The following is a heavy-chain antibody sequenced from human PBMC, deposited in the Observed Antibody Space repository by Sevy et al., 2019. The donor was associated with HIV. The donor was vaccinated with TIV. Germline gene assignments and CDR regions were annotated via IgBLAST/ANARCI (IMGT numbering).Heavy chain of an antibody. J-gene: IGHJ6*02. CDR2: IYYSGST. CDR1: GGSISSYY. V-gene: IGHV4-59*01. D-gene: IGHD3-10*01. Sequence: SENLSLTCTVSGGSISSYYWSWIRQPPGKGLEWIGYIYYSGSTNYNPSLKSRVTISVDTSKNQFSLKLSSVTAADTAVYYCARVRYYGSGSYYNVKNDYYYYGMDVWGHGTTVTVSS. CDR3: ARVRYYGSGSYYNVKNDYYYYGMDV.